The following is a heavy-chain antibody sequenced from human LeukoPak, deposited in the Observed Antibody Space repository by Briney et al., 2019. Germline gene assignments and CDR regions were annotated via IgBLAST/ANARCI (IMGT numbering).Heavy chain of an antibody. CDR2: ISYDGSNK. CDR1: GFTFSSYA. D-gene: IGHD6-13*01. V-gene: IGHV3-30-3*01. J-gene: IGHJ4*02. CDR3: ARELIAAAAEDDY. Sequence: PGRSLRLSCAASGFTFSSYAMHWVRQAPGKGLEWVAVISYDGSNKYYADSVKGRFTISRDNSKNTLYLQMNSLRAEDTAVYYCARELIAAAAEDDYWGQGTLVTVSS.